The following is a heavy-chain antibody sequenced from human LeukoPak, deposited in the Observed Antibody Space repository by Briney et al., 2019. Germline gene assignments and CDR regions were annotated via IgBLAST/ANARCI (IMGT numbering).Heavy chain of an antibody. CDR2: IYYSGST. D-gene: IGHD1-20*01. CDR1: GGSISSRPYY. J-gene: IGHJ5*02. Sequence: SETLSLTCTVSGGSISSRPYYWGWIRQPPGKGLEWIGNIYYSGSTYYSPSLTGRVIISLDTSKNQFSLKLSSVTAADTAVYYCARDVRDRHNWNDGQYNWFDPWGQGTLVTVSS. CDR3: ARDVRDRHNWNDGQYNWFDP. V-gene: IGHV4-39*07.